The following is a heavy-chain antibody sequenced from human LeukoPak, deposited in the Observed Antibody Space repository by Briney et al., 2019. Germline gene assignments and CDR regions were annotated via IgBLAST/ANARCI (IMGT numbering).Heavy chain of an antibody. V-gene: IGHV1-2*02. Sequence: GASVKVSCKASGYTFTGYYMHWVRQAPGQGLEWMGWINPNSGGTNYAQKFQGRVTMTRDTSNSTAYMKLSRLRSDDTAVHYCARALSTYYYDSSGYYSDAFDIWGQGTMVTVSS. J-gene: IGHJ3*02. CDR2: INPNSGGT. CDR1: GYTFTGYY. D-gene: IGHD3-22*01. CDR3: ARALSTYYYDSSGYYSDAFDI.